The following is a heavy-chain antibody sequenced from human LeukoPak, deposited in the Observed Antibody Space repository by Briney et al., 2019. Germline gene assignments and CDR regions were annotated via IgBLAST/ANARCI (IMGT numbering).Heavy chain of an antibody. CDR3: AAPAADYGANRNFDY. CDR2: INHSGST. V-gene: IGHV4-39*07. D-gene: IGHD4-17*01. J-gene: IGHJ4*02. Sequence: SSETLSLTCTVSGGSISSGGYYWSWIRQPPGKGLEWIGEINHSGSTNYNPSLKSRVTISVDTSKNQFSLKLSSVTAADTAVYYCAAPAADYGANRNFDYWGQGTLVTVSS. CDR1: GGSISSGGYY.